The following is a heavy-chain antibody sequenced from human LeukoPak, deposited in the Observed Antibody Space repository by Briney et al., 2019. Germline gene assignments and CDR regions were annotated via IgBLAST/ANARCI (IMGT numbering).Heavy chain of an antibody. CDR1: GVSFSGYY. CDR3: AGNDWFDP. J-gene: IGHJ5*02. CDR2: INHSGST. Sequence: SETLSLTCAVYGVSFSGYYWSWIRQPPGKGLEWIGEINHSGSTNYNPSLKSRVTISVDTSKNQFSLKLRSVTAADTAVYYCAGNDWFDPGGQGTLVTVSS. V-gene: IGHV4-34*01.